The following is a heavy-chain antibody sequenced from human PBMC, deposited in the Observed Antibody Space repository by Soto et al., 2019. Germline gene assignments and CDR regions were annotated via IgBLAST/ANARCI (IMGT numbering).Heavy chain of an antibody. CDR1: GYTFTGYY. CDR3: ARDRESEEDY. Sequence: ASVKVSCKASGYTFTGYYMQRVRPAPGQGLRWMGWINPNSGAKNYPQAFKGRVTVSRDPSIGTAYVELSRLRSDDTAVYYCARDRESEEDYWGQGTPVTVSS. CDR2: INPNSGAK. J-gene: IGHJ4*02. V-gene: IGHV1-2*02.